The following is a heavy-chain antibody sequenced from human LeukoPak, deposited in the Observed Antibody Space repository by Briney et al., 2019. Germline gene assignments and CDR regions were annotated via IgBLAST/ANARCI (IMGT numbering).Heavy chain of an antibody. CDR1: GFMFSDHY. CDR2: IRNRARGYTT. V-gene: IGHV3-72*01. D-gene: IGHD3-9*01. J-gene: IGHJ4*02. CDR3: ARPNGIDWSIDYFDY. Sequence: GGSLRLSCAASGFMFSDHYMAWVRQPPGKGLEWVGRIRNRARGYTTEYAASVEGRFTVSRDDSKNSLYLQMNSLKTEDTAVYYCARPNGIDWSIDYFDYWGQGTLVTVSS.